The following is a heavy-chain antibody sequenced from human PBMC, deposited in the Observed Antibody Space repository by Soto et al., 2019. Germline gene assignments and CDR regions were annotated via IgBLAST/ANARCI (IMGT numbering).Heavy chain of an antibody. J-gene: IGHJ3*02. CDR2: ISGSGGST. V-gene: IGHV3-23*01. D-gene: IGHD3-9*01. Sequence: GGSLRLSCAASGFTFSSYAMSRVRQAPGKGLEWVSAISGSGGSTYYADSVKGRFTISRDNSKNTLYLQMNSLRAEETAVYYCGTASLDRDAFDIWGQGTMGTVSS. CDR3: GTASLDRDAFDI. CDR1: GFTFSSYA.